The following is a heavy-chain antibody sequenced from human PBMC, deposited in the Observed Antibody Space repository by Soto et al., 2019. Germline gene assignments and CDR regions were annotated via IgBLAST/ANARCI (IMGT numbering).Heavy chain of an antibody. CDR1: GFLFRNYA. CDR2: ISYDRNNK. D-gene: IGHD4-4*01. J-gene: IGHJ4*02. CDR3: ARDLTTVVTNY. V-gene: IGHV3-30-3*01. Sequence: QVQLAESGGSVVQPGRSLRLSCAVSGFLFRNYAMNWVSQAPGKGLEWVALISYDRNNKYYVDSVKGRFTISRDNSKNTLYLQMDSLRAEDTAVYYCARDLTTVVTNYWGQGTLVTVSS.